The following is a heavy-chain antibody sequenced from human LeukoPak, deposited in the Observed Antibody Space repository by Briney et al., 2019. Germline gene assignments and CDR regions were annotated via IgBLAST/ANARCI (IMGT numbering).Heavy chain of an antibody. CDR1: GGSFSGYY. CDR3: AACYGSGSYPPDYYYYYMDV. D-gene: IGHD3-10*01. V-gene: IGHV4-34*01. Sequence: SETLSLTCAVYGGSFSGYYWCWIRQPPGKGLEWIGEINHSGSTNYNPSLKSRVTISVDTSKNQFSLKLSSVTAADTAVYYCAACYGSGSYPPDYYYYYMDVWGKGTTVTISS. CDR2: INHSGST. J-gene: IGHJ6*03.